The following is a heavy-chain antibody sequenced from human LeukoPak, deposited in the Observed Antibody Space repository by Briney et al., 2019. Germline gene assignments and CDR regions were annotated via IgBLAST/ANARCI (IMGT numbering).Heavy chain of an antibody. CDR1: GGSITSANW. Sequence: SETLSLTCAVSGGSITSANWWSWVRESPGKGLEWIGEIYHTGNTNYNPSLNSRVSISLDTSKNQFSLRLTSVTAADTAVYYCARLFRMATITPHYWGQGTLVTVSS. CDR3: ARLFRMATITPHY. J-gene: IGHJ4*02. CDR2: IYHTGNT. V-gene: IGHV4-4*02. D-gene: IGHD5-24*01.